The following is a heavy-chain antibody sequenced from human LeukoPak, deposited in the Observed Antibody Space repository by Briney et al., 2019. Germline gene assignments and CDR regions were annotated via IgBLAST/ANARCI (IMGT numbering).Heavy chain of an antibody. CDR1: GFTVSNKY. CDR3: AKETVVVVAATPDAFDI. J-gene: IGHJ3*02. D-gene: IGHD2-15*01. V-gene: IGHV3-53*01. Sequence: PGGSLRLSCAASGFTVSNKYMSWVRQAPGKGLEWVSVIYSGGGTFYADSVKDRFTISRDNSKNTLYLQMNSLRAEDTAVYYCAKETVVVVAATPDAFDIWGQGTMVTVSS. CDR2: IYSGGGT.